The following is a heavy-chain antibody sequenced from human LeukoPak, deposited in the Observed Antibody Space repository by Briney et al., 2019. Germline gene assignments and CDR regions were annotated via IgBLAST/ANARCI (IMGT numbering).Heavy chain of an antibody. Sequence: GGSLRLSCAASGFTFSSYAMHWVRQAPGKGLEWVANIKQGGSEKYYVDSVKGRFTISRDNAKNSLYLQMNSLRAEDTAVYYCAREGSSWYFATYFDYWGQGTLVTVSS. CDR3: AREGSSWYFATYFDY. CDR1: GFTFSSYA. CDR2: IKQGGSEK. D-gene: IGHD6-13*01. V-gene: IGHV3-7*01. J-gene: IGHJ4*02.